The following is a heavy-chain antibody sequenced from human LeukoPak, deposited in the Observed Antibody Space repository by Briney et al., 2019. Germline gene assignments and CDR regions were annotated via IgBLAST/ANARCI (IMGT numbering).Heavy chain of an antibody. D-gene: IGHD6-13*01. J-gene: IGHJ4*02. Sequence: SETLSLTCTVSGGSISSSSYYWGWVRQPPGTGREWLVSIYYSGSTYYNPSLKSRVTISVDTSKNQFSLKLSSVTAADTAVYYCARDLISGIAAAGLDYWGQGTLVTVSS. V-gene: IGHV4-39*02. CDR1: GGSISSSSYY. CDR2: IYYSGST. CDR3: ARDLISGIAAAGLDY.